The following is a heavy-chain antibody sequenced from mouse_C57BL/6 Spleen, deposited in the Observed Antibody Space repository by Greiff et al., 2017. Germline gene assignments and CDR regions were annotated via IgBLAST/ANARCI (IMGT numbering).Heavy chain of an antibody. Sequence: VQLVESGAELVKPGASVKISCKASGYAFSSYWMNWVKQRPGKGLEWIGQIYPGDGDTNYNGKFKGKATLTADKSSSTAYMQLSSLTSEDSAVYFCARLPFYGNYGYFDVWGTGTTVTVSS. CDR3: ARLPFYGNYGYFDV. V-gene: IGHV1-80*01. J-gene: IGHJ1*03. CDR1: GYAFSSYW. D-gene: IGHD2-10*01. CDR2: IYPGDGDT.